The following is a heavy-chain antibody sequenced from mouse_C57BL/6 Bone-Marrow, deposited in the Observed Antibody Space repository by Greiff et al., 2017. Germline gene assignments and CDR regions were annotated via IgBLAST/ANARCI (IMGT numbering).Heavy chain of an antibody. CDR2: IYPRSGNT. CDR1: GYTFTSYG. D-gene: IGHD1-1*01. V-gene: IGHV1-81*01. J-gene: IGHJ3*01. CDR3: ARQEDIDYYGSPFAY. Sequence: VKLQESGAELARPGASVKLSCKASGYTFTSYGISWVKQRTGRGLEWIGEIYPRSGNTYYNEKFKGKATLTADKSSSTAYMELRSLTSEDSAVYFCARQEDIDYYGSPFAYWGQGTLVTVSA.